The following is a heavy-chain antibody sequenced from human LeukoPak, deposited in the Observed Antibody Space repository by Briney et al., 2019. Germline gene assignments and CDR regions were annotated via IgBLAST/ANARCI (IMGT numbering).Heavy chain of an antibody. CDR3: AKQSGSYYYDSSGYYFY. CDR2: IYSGGST. CDR1: GFTVSSSY. D-gene: IGHD3-22*01. V-gene: IGHV3-53*04. Sequence: GGSLRLSCAASGFTVSSSYMSWVRQAPGKGLEWVSVIYSGGSTYYADSVKGRFTISRHNSKNTLYLQMNSLRAEDTAVYYCAKQSGSYYYDSSGYYFYWGQGTLVTVSS. J-gene: IGHJ4*02.